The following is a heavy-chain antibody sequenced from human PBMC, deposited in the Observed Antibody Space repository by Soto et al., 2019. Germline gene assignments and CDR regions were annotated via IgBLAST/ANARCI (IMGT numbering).Heavy chain of an antibody. D-gene: IGHD6-13*01. CDR3: AKARSAAAGLFDY. V-gene: IGHV3-53*01. CDR1: GFTVSNNS. Sequence: EVQLVESGGGLIQPGGSLRLSCAASGFTVSNNSMTWVRQAPGKGLEWVSAIYSGGSTYYADSVKGRFTISRDNSKNTLYLQMNSLRAEDTAVYYCAKARSAAAGLFDYWGQGTLVTVSS. CDR2: IYSGGST. J-gene: IGHJ4*02.